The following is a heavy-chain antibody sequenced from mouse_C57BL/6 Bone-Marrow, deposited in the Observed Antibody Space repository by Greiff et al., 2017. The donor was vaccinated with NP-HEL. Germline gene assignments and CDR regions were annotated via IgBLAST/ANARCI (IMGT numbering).Heavy chain of an antibody. CDR2: IRNKANNHAT. D-gene: IGHD1-1*01. CDR3: TLITTVVDYYAMYD. Sequence: EVKLEESGGGLVQPGGSMKLSCAASGFTFSDSWMDWVRQSPEKGLEWVAEIRNKANNHATYYAESVKGRFTISRDDSKSSVYLQMNSLRAEDTGIYYCTLITTVVDYYAMYDWGQGTSVTVSS. CDR1: GFTFSDSW. J-gene: IGHJ4*01. V-gene: IGHV6-6*01.